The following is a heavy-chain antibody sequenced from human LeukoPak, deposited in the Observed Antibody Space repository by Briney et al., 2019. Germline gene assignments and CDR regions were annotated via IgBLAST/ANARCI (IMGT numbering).Heavy chain of an antibody. CDR3: ARDFPPYYYDSSGYYADAFDI. CDR1: GFRFSSYT. J-gene: IGHJ3*02. D-gene: IGHD3-22*01. CDR2: ISIRSSYT. V-gene: IGHV3-21*06. Sequence: KPGGSLRLSCAASGFRFSSYTMNWVPQAPGKGLEWVSSISIRSSYTNYVDSVKGRFTISRDNAKNSLYLQMNSLRTEDTAVYYCARDFPPYYYDSSGYYADAFDIWGQGTMVTVSS.